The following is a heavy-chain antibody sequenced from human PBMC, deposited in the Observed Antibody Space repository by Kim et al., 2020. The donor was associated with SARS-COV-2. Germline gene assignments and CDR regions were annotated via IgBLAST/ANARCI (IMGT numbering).Heavy chain of an antibody. Sequence: GGSLRLSCAASGFSVGSDWMHWVRKVPGKGLEWVARINEDGSTTTHADSEKGRFSILRDSAKNMLLQETNNRRVEDTAIYYCSRDTFGTWVHWGRGTQVT. CDR1: GFSVGSDW. CDR3: SRDTFGTWVH. CDR2: INEDGSTT. J-gene: IGHJ4*02. V-gene: IGHV3-74*01. D-gene: IGHD3-3*01.